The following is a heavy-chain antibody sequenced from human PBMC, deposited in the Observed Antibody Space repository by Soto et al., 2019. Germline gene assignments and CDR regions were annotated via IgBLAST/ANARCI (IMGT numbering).Heavy chain of an antibody. J-gene: IGHJ5*02. D-gene: IGHD1-1*01. CDR2: ISGSGGST. CDR3: AKSEWNDVLSWFDP. Sequence: GGSLRLSCAASGFTFSSYAMSWVRQAPGKGLEWVSSISGSGGSTFYADSVKGRFTISRDNLKSTLYLQMNSLRAEDTAVYYCAKSEWNDVLSWFDPWGQGTLVTVSS. CDR1: GFTFSSYA. V-gene: IGHV3-23*01.